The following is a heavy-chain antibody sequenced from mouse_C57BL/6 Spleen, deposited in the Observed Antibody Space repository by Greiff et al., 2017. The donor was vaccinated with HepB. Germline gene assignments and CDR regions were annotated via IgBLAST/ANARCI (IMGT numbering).Heavy chain of an antibody. CDR3: AREATVVATDY. D-gene: IGHD1-1*01. CDR2: ISYDGSN. Sequence: DVKLLESGPGLVKPSQSLSLTCSVTGYSITSGYYWNWIRQFPGNKLEGMGYISYDGSNNYIPTLKNRISITRDTSKNQFFLKLNSVTTEDTTTYYCAREATVVATDYWGQGTPLTVSS. CDR1: GYSITSGYY. V-gene: IGHV3-6*01. J-gene: IGHJ2*01.